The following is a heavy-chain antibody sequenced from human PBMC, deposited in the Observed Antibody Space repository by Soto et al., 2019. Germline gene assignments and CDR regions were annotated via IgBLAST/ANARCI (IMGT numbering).Heavy chain of an antibody. Sequence: QVQLVESGGGVVQPGRSLRLSCAASGFTFSSYGMHWVRQAPGKGLEWVAVISYDGSNKYYADSVKGRFTISRDNSKNTLYLQMNSMRAEDTAVYYCAKDVGLQYPPYYYYGMDVWGQGTTVTVSS. D-gene: IGHD4-4*01. CDR3: AKDVGLQYPPYYYYGMDV. V-gene: IGHV3-30*18. CDR1: GFTFSSYG. CDR2: ISYDGSNK. J-gene: IGHJ6*02.